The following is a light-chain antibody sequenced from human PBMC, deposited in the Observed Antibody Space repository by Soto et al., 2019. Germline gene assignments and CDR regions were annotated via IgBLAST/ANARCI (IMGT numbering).Light chain of an antibody. V-gene: IGKV3-15*01. J-gene: IGKJ2*01. CDR3: QQYHNWLMYT. CDR1: QSVSSD. Sequence: EIVMTQSPVTLSVSPGERATLSCRASQSVSSDLAWYQQKPGQAPRLLIYGASTRATGIPARFSGSGSGTEFTLTISSLQSEDFAVYDCQQYHNWLMYTFGQGTKLEI. CDR2: GAS.